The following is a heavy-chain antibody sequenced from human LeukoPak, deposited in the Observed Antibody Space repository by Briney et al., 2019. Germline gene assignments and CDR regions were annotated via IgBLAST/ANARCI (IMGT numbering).Heavy chain of an antibody. D-gene: IGHD6-13*01. J-gene: IGHJ4*02. CDR3: ARVGSGWYYSYYFDY. CDR1: GGSISSYY. V-gene: IGHV4-59*01. Sequence: NPSETLSLTCTVSGGSISSYYWSWIRQPPGKGLEWIGYIYYSGSTNYNPSLKSRVTISVDTSKNQFSLKLSSVTAADTAVYYCARVGSGWYYSYYFDYWGQGTLVTVSS. CDR2: IYYSGST.